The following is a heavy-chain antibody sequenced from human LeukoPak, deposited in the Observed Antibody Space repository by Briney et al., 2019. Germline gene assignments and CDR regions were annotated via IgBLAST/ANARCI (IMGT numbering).Heavy chain of an antibody. Sequence: GGSLRLSCAASGFTFSSYSMNWVRQAPGKGLEWVSSISSSSSYIYYADSVKGRFTISRDNAKNSLYLQMNSLRAEDTAVYYCARDAGDSSGYYDFDYWGQGTLVTVSS. CDR1: GFTFSSYS. D-gene: IGHD3-22*01. J-gene: IGHJ4*02. CDR2: ISSSSSYI. CDR3: ARDAGDSSGYYDFDY. V-gene: IGHV3-21*01.